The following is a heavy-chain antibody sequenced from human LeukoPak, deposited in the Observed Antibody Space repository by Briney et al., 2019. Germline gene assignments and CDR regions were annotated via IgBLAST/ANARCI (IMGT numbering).Heavy chain of an antibody. CDR1: GGSFSGCY. Sequence: SETLSLTCAVYGGSFSGCYWSWIRQPPGKGLEWIGEINHSGSTNYNPSLKSRVTISVDTSKNQYSLKLSSVTAADTAVYYCARASPRKGLLQFGRYYYYMDVWGKGTTVTVSS. V-gene: IGHV4-34*01. CDR2: INHSGST. J-gene: IGHJ6*03. CDR3: ARASPRKGLLQFGRYYYYMDV. D-gene: IGHD5-24*01.